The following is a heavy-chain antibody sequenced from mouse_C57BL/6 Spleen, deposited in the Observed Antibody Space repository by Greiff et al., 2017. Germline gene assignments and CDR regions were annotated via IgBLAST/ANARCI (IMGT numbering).Heavy chain of an antibody. D-gene: IGHD2-4*01. CDR3: ARALYYDYDLAY. Sequence: VQLQQSGAELVKPGASVKISCKASGYAFSSYWMNWVKQRPGKGLEWIGQIYPGDGDTNYNGKFKGKATLTADKSSSTAYMQLSSLTSEDSAVYFCARALYYDYDLAYWGQGTLVTVSA. J-gene: IGHJ3*01. CDR2: IYPGDGDT. CDR1: GYAFSSYW. V-gene: IGHV1-80*01.